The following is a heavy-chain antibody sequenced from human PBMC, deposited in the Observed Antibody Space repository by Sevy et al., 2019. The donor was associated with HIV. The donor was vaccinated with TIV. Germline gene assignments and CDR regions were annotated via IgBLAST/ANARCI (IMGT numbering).Heavy chain of an antibody. D-gene: IGHD3-3*01. J-gene: IGHJ6*02. Sequence: ASVKVSCKASGYAFTGYYIHWVRQAPGQGLEWMGRINPISGGTDDSQKFQGRVTMTRDTSISTAYMDVSRLTSDDTAVYYCARAPTDFWTGGMAVWGQGTVVTVS. CDR1: GYAFTGYY. CDR3: ARAPTDFWTGGMAV. CDR2: INPISGGT. V-gene: IGHV1-2*06.